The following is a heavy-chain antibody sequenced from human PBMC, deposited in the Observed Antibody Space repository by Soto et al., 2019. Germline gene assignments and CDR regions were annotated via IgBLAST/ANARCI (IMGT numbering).Heavy chain of an antibody. V-gene: IGHV1-46*01. Sequence: ASVKVSCKASGYTFTSYYMHWVRQAPGQGLEWMGRINPNGGNTNYAQKLQGRVTMTTDTSTSTAYMELRSLRSDDTAVYYCARVQATIFGVVIRGFDPWGQGTLVTVSS. CDR3: ARVQATIFGVVIRGFDP. D-gene: IGHD3-3*01. J-gene: IGHJ5*02. CDR2: INPNGGNT. CDR1: GYTFTSYY.